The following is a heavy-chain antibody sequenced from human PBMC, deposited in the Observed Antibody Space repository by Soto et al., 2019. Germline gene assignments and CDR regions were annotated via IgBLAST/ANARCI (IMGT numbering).Heavy chain of an antibody. V-gene: IGHV3-30-3*01. D-gene: IGHD3-22*01. Sequence: QVQLVESGGGVVQPGRSLRLSCAASGFTFSSYAMHWVRQAPGKGLEWVAVTSYDGSNKYYGDSVKGRFTISRDNSKNTLYLQMNSLRAEDTAVYYCASVKGRYYDTSGYYMDVWGQGTTVTVSS. J-gene: IGHJ6*02. CDR1: GFTFSSYA. CDR2: TSYDGSNK. CDR3: ASVKGRYYDTSGYYMDV.